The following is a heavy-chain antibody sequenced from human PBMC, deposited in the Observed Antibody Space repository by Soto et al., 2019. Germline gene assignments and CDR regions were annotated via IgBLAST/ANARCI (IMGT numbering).Heavy chain of an antibody. V-gene: IGHV1-18*01. Sequence: WVHHEHGQGLEWMGWISAYNGNTNYAQKLQGRVTMTTDTSTSTAYMELRSLRSDDTAVYYCARYYDSSGYYYAFGYWGQGTLVTVSS. CDR3: ARYYDSSGYYYAFGY. J-gene: IGHJ4*02. D-gene: IGHD3-22*01. CDR2: ISAYNGNT.